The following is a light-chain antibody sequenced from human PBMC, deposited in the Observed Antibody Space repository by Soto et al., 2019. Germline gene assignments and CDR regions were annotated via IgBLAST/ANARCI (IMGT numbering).Light chain of an antibody. CDR2: GAS. V-gene: IGKV3D-15*01. Sequence: EIVLTQSAPALSLSPGERAILSCRASQSVSTFLAWFQQKPGQPPRLLIYGASTRATGIPDRFSGSGSGTEFSLTISSLQSEDFAVYYCQQYNNWPPTFGQGTKVDIK. CDR1: QSVSTF. J-gene: IGKJ1*01. CDR3: QQYNNWPPT.